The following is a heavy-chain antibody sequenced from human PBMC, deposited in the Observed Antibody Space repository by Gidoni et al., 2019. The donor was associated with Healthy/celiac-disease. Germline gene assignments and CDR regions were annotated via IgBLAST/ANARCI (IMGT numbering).Heavy chain of an antibody. D-gene: IGHD5-12*01. Sequence: EVQLVESGGVVVQPGGSLRLSCAASGFTFDDYTMHWVRQPPGKGLEWVSLISWDGGSTYYADSVKGRFTISRDNSKNSLYLQMNSLRTEDTALYYCAKDGYSGSHFDYWGQGTLVTVSS. CDR3: AKDGYSGSHFDY. J-gene: IGHJ4*02. V-gene: IGHV3-43*01. CDR1: GFTFDDYT. CDR2: ISWDGGST.